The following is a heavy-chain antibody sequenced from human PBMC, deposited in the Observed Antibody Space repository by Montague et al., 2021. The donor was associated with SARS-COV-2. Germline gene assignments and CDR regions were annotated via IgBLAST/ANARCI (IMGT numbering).Heavy chain of an antibody. D-gene: IGHD3-16*01. CDR3: AREVVGVKTNWLDT. J-gene: IGHJ5*02. V-gene: IGHV4-61*03. CDR2: IYFNGNT. Sequence: SETLSLTCSVSGVSVSSNNYDWTWIRRPPGKGLEWIGYIYFNGNTILXPSLEGRVTISIDTSKNHFSLRLTSVTPADTAVYYCAREVVGVKTNWLDTWGQGTLVTVSS. CDR1: GVSVSSNNYD.